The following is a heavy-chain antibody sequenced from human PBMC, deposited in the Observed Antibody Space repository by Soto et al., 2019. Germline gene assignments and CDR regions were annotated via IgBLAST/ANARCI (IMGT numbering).Heavy chain of an antibody. CDR3: VQTTGWPGFDF. J-gene: IGHJ4*02. V-gene: IGHV3-53*01. CDR2: IYGGGTT. CDR1: GFAVSSKY. Sequence: EVQLVESGGGLIQPGGSLRLSCSASGFAVSSKYMTWVRQAPGKGLEWVSVIYGGGTTYYADSVKGRFTISRDTSKNTVYLQMNSLRAEDTAVYYCVQTTGWPGFDFWGQGPLVTVSS. D-gene: IGHD6-19*01.